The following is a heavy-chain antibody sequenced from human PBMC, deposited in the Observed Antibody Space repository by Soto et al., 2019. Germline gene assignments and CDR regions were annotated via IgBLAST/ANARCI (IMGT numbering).Heavy chain of an antibody. CDR2: VYYSGST. CDR1: GGSISSSSYY. J-gene: IGHJ4*02. V-gene: IGHV4-39*01. CDR3: ARLLYDSRGYYYFDY. D-gene: IGHD3-22*01. Sequence: SETLSLTCTVSGGSISSSSYYWGWIRQPPGKGLEWIGSVYYSGSTYDNPSPKSRITLSVDRSKNQFSLKLTSVTAADTAVYYCARLLYDSRGYYYFDYWGQGTLVTVSS.